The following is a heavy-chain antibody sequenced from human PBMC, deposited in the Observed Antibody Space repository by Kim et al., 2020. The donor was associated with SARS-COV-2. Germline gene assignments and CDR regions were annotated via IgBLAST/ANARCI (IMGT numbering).Heavy chain of an antibody. CDR3: AGDLVRRGGVDV. CDR2: ISSSGSTI. Sequence: GGSLRLSCAASGFTFSSYNMTWVRQAPGKGLEWVSYISSSGSTIYYADSVKGLFTISRDNAKNSLYLHMNSLRAEDTAVYYCAGDLVRRGGVDVWGQGTTVTVSS. CDR1: GFTFSSYN. V-gene: IGHV3-48*04. J-gene: IGHJ6*02. D-gene: IGHD6-13*01.